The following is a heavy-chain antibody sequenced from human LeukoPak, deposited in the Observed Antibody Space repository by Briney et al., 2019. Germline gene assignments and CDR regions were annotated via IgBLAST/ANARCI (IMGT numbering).Heavy chain of an antibody. D-gene: IGHD6-25*01. CDR2: INPNTGAT. V-gene: IGHV1-2*02. CDR3: GRDLSTSATWELDH. J-gene: IGHJ4*02. Sequence: ASAKVSCKASGYTFTGYLIHWVRQAPGQGLEYMGWINPNTGATEYALKFRGRVTMTRDTSTSTASMELSRLRSDDTAVYFCGRDLSTSATWELDHWGQGTLVTVSS. CDR1: GYTFTGYL.